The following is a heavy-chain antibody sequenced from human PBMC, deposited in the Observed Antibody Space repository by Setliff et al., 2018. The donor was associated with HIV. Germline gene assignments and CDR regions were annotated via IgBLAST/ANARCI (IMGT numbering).Heavy chain of an antibody. CDR2: VYYTWNT. D-gene: IGHD2-21*01. Sequence: PSETLSLTCTVSGGSISRRDYCWGRIRQPPGKGLEWIGSVYYTWNTYYNPSLKSRVTVSVDTSKNQFSLKLSSVTAADTAVYYCARHSIAVVIGVPERDDAFDIWGHGTMVTVSS. CDR3: ARHSIAVVIGVPERDDAFDI. J-gene: IGHJ3*02. CDR1: GGSISRRDYC. V-gene: IGHV4-39*01.